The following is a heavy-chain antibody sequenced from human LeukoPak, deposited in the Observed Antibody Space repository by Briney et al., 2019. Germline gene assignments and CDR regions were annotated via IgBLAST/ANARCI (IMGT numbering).Heavy chain of an antibody. CDR1: GGSFSGYY. D-gene: IGHD2-8*01. J-gene: IGHJ4*02. Sequence: SETLSLTCAVYGGSFSGYYWSWIRQPPGKGLEWIGEINHSGSTNYNPSLKSRVTISVDTSKNQFSLKLSSVTAADMAVYYCARHVQYCTNGVCYRRLDYWGQGTLVTVSS. CDR2: INHSGST. V-gene: IGHV4-34*01. CDR3: ARHVQYCTNGVCYRRLDY.